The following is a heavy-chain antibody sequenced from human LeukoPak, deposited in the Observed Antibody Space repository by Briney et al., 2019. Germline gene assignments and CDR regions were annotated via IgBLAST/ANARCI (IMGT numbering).Heavy chain of an antibody. V-gene: IGHV3-48*04. CDR3: AKDGRSCSSTSCYGLFDY. Sequence: GGSLRLSCAASGFTFSSYSMNWVRQAPGKGREWVSYISSSSSTIYYADSVKGRFTISRDNAKNSLYLQMNSLRAEDTAVYYCAKDGRSCSSTSCYGLFDYWGQGTLVTVSS. CDR2: ISSSSSTI. D-gene: IGHD2-2*01. J-gene: IGHJ4*02. CDR1: GFTFSSYS.